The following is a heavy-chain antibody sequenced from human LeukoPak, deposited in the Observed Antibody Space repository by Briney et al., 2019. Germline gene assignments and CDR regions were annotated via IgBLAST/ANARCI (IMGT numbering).Heavy chain of an antibody. V-gene: IGHV4-34*01. CDR3: ARVNPIAAAGITDY. CDR1: GYSISSGYY. D-gene: IGHD6-13*01. J-gene: IGHJ4*02. CDR2: INHSGST. Sequence: SETLSLTCDVSGYSISSGYYWSWIRQPPGKGLEWIGEINHSGSTNYNPSLKSRVTISVDTSKNQFSLKLSSVTAADTAVYYCARVNPIAAAGITDYWGQGTLVTVSS.